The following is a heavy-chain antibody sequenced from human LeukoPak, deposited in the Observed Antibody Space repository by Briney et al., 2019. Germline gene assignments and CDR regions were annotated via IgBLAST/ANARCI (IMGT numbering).Heavy chain of an antibody. Sequence: GGSLRLSCAASGFTFSNHEMDWVRQAPGKGLEWVSYISASGNTIYADSVRGRFTVSRDNARKSVFLQMNSLRAEDTAVYYCARGGSLGYLLNAFDIWGQGTMVTV. CDR2: ISASGNTI. V-gene: IGHV3-48*03. D-gene: IGHD3-3*01. CDR3: ARGGSLGYLLNAFDI. J-gene: IGHJ3*02. CDR1: GFTFSNHE.